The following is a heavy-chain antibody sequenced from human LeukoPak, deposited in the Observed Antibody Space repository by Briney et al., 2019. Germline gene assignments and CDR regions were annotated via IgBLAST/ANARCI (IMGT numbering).Heavy chain of an antibody. V-gene: IGHV1-69*01. CDR3: ARVRVKTPNYYGSGSYYPTFDY. CDR2: IIPIFGAA. J-gene: IGHJ4*02. D-gene: IGHD3-10*01. Sequence: SVKVSCKASGGTFSSYAISWVRQAPGQGLECMGGIIPIFGAANYAQKFQGRVTVTAEESTSTAYMELRSLRSDDTAVYYCARVRVKTPNYYGSGSYYPTFDYWGQGTLVTVSS. CDR1: GGTFSSYA.